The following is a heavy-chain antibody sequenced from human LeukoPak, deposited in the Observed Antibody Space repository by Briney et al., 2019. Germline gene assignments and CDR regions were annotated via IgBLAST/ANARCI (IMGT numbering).Heavy chain of an antibody. Sequence: SETLSLTCTVSGVSISSYYWSWIRQPPGKGLEWIGYIYYSGSTNYNPSLKSRVTISVDTSKNQFSLKLSSVTAADTAVYYCARDRLSSGWYSGFDYWGQGTLVTVSS. CDR3: ARDRLSSGWYSGFDY. J-gene: IGHJ4*02. CDR2: IYYSGST. D-gene: IGHD6-19*01. V-gene: IGHV4-59*01. CDR1: GVSISSYY.